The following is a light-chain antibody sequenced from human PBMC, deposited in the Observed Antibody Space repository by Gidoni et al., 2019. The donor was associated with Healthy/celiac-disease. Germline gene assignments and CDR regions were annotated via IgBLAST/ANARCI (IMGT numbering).Light chain of an antibody. CDR1: QGISSY. CDR3: QQYYSYPTT. CDR2: AAS. J-gene: IGKJ1*01. V-gene: IGKV1-8*01. Sequence: AIRMTQSPSSFSASTGDRVTTTCRASQGISSYLAWYQQKPGKAPKLLIYAASTLQSGVPSRFSGSGSGTDFTLTISCLQSEDFATYYCQQYYSYPTTFGQGTKVEIK.